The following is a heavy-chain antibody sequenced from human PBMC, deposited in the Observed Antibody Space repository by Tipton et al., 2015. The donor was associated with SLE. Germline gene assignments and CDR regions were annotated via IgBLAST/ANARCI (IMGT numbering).Heavy chain of an antibody. J-gene: IGHJ4*02. CDR2: ISSSGTYT. V-gene: IGHV3-11*06. CDR1: GFTFIGYF. D-gene: IGHD3-22*01. CDR3: ARHSYYYDSSGWDYFDY. Sequence: SLRLSCAASGFTFIGYFMSWIRQAPGKGLEWVSYISSSGTYTNYADSVKGRFTIPRDNAKNSLYLQMNSLRAEDTAVYYCARHSYYYDSSGWDYFDYWGQGTLVTVSS.